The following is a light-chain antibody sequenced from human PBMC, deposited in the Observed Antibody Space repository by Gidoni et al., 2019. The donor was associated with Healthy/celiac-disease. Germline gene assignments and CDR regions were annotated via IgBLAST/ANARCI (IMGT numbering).Light chain of an antibody. V-gene: IGLV2-23*02. CDR1: SSDVGSYNL. CDR3: CSYAGSSTCVV. J-gene: IGLJ2*01. CDR2: EVS. Sequence: QSALTQPASVSGSPGQSITISCTGTSSDVGSYNLVSWYQQPPGKAPKLMIYEVSKRPSGVSNRFSGSKSGNTASLTISGLQAEDEADYYCCSYAGSSTCVVFGGGTKLTVL.